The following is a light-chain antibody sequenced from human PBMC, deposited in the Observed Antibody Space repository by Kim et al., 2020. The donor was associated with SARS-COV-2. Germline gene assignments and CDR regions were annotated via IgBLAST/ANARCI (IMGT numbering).Light chain of an antibody. CDR3: QQYSNSPRT. J-gene: IGKJ1*01. CDR2: GAS. Sequence: SPGERATLSCRASETISNSYIAWYQRKRGQAPRLVIYGASNRATGIPDRFSGGGSGTDFTLTIRRLEPEDFAVYYCQQYSNSPRTFGQGTKVDIK. V-gene: IGKV3-20*01. CDR1: ETISNSY.